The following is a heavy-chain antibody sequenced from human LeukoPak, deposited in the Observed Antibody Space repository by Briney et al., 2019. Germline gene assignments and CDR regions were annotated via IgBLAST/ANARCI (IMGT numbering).Heavy chain of an antibody. Sequence: ASVKVSCKASGYTFTGYYMHWVRQAPAQGLEGMGWINPNSGGTNYAQKFQGRVTMTRDTSISTAYMELSRLRSDDTAVYYCARRGTVVTTQVYYYYMDVWAKGPRSPSP. CDR3: ARRGTVVTTQVYYYYMDV. CDR1: GYTFTGYY. D-gene: IGHD4-23*01. J-gene: IGHJ6*03. CDR2: INPNSGGT. V-gene: IGHV1-2*02.